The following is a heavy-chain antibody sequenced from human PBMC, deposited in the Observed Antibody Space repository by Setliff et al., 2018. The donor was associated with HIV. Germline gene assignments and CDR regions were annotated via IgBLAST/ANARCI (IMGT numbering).Heavy chain of an antibody. CDR1: GGSISSHY. Sequence: PSETLSLTCTVSGGSISSHYWSWIRQPPGKGLEWIGHIYTSGSSYYNPSLKSRVTMSVDTSRNQISLKLRSVTAADTAVYFCARLTGVDSILLLPTTLPLHAFDIWGQGAVVTVSS. CDR2: IYTSGSS. J-gene: IGHJ3*02. V-gene: IGHV4-4*07. CDR3: ARLTGVDSILLLPTTLPLHAFDI. D-gene: IGHD2-8*01.